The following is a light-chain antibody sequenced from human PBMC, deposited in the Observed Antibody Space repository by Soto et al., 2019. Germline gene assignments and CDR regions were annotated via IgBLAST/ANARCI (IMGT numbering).Light chain of an antibody. Sequence: QSALTQPASVSGSPRKSITISCTGTSSDVGGYNYVSWYQQHPGKAPKLMIYEVSNRPSGVSNRFSGSKSGNTASLTISGLQAEDEADYYCSSYTSSSTYVVFGGGTKLTVL. V-gene: IGLV2-14*01. CDR1: SSDVGGYNY. CDR3: SSYTSSSTYVV. J-gene: IGLJ2*01. CDR2: EVS.